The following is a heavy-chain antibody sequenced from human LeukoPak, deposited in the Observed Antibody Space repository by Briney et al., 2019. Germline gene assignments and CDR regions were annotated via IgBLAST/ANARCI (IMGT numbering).Heavy chain of an antibody. D-gene: IGHD2-2*01. J-gene: IGHJ4*02. CDR1: GFTFSSYE. CDR3: ARDSLGYCSSTSCHLDY. Sequence: GGSLRLSCAASGFTFSSYEMNWVRQAPGKGLEWVSYISSSGSTIYYADSVKGRFTISRDNAKNSLYLQMNSLRAEDTAVYYCARDSLGYCSSTSCHLDYWGQGTLVTVSS. CDR2: ISSSGSTI. V-gene: IGHV3-48*03.